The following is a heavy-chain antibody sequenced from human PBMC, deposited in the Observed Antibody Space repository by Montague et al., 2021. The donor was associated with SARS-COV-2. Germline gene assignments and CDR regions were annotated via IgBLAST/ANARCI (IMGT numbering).Heavy chain of an antibody. Sequence: SLRLSCAAPGFHFATYAIHWIRQAPGKGLEWIAVISYDENSQYFVDSVKGRLTVSRDNSNSTAFLHMSSLRPDDTAIYYCARSLGVTKFWPDPWGQGTLVTVSS. CDR2: ISYDENSQ. J-gene: IGHJ5*02. CDR3: ARSLGVTKFWPDP. D-gene: IGHD2-8*01. CDR1: GFHFATYA. V-gene: IGHV3-30-3*01.